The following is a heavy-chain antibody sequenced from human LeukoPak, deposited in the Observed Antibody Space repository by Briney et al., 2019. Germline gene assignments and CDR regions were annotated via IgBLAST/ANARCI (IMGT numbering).Heavy chain of an antibody. V-gene: IGHV3-74*01. Sequence: GGSLRLSCAASGFTFSSYWMHWVRHAPGKGLVRVSRINSDGSSTSYADSVKGRFTISRDNAKNTLYLQMNSLRAEDTAVYYCARGSYYDSSGYSDFDYWGQGTLVTVSS. CDR1: GFTFSSYW. D-gene: IGHD3-22*01. J-gene: IGHJ4*02. CDR2: INSDGSST. CDR3: ARGSYYDSSGYSDFDY.